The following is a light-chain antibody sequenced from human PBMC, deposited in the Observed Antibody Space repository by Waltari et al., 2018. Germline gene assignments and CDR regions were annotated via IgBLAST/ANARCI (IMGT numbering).Light chain of an antibody. V-gene: IGLV2-14*01. CDR2: EVS. CDR3: SSYTSSSTLYV. CDR1: SSDVGGYNY. J-gene: IGLJ1*01. Sequence: QSALTQPASVSGSPGQSITISCTGTSSDVGGYNYVSWYQPHPGKAPKLMIYEVSNRPSGVSNRVSGSKSGNTASLTISGLQAEDEADYYCSSYTSSSTLYVFGTGTKVTVL.